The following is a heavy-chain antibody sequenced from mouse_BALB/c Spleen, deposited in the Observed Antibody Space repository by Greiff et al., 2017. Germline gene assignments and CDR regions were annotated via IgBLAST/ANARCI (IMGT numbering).Heavy chain of an antibody. CDR3: AREDQITTATAMDY. V-gene: IGHV1S135*01. D-gene: IGHD1-2*01. Sequence: VHVKQSGPELVKPGASVRISCKASGYSFTDYNMYWVKQSHGKSLEWIGYIDPYNGGTSYNQKFKGKATLTVDKSSSTAFMHLNSLTSEDSAVYYCAREDQITTATAMDYGGQGTSVTVSS. CDR1: GYSFTDYN. CDR2: IDPYNGGT. J-gene: IGHJ4*01.